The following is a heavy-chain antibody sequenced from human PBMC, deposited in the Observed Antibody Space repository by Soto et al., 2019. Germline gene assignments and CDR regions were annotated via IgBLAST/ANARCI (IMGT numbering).Heavy chain of an antibody. CDR3: ARDSGAYGVHFDD. D-gene: IGHD4-17*01. V-gene: IGHV3-53*01. J-gene: IGHJ4*02. Sequence: EAQLVESGGGLIQPGGSLTLSCAASGFTVSDSYMIWVRQAPGKGLALVSLMYSGGTTYFADPVKGRFALSRDSSKNTLFLQLNSLRVDDTAVYFCARDSGAYGVHFDDWGQGTVVTVSS. CDR2: MYSGGTT. CDR1: GFTVSDSY.